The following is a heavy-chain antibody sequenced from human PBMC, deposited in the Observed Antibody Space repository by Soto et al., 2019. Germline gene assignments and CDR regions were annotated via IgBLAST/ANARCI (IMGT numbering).Heavy chain of an antibody. D-gene: IGHD3-22*01. V-gene: IGHV4-34*01. CDR1: GGSFSGYY. CDR2: INNSGST. CDR3: ARGDGGGYYLYAFDI. Sequence: PSETLSLTCAVPGGSFSGYYWSWIRQPPGKGLEWIGEINNSGSTNYNPSLKIRVTISVDTSKNQFSLKLSSVTAADTAVYYCARGDGGGYYLYAFDIWGQGTMVTVS. J-gene: IGHJ3*02.